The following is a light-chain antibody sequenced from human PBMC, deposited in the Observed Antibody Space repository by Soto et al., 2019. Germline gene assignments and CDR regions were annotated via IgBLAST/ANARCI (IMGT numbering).Light chain of an antibody. CDR1: QGISSY. CDR2: AAS. Sequence: AIRMTQSPYSFSSSTGDRATITCRASQGISSYLAWYQQKPGKPPKLLIYAASTLQSGVQSRFSGSGSGTEFTLTISSLQPDDFATYYCQQYNSYWTFGTGTKVDIK. J-gene: IGKJ1*01. V-gene: IGKV1-8*01. CDR3: QQYNSYWT.